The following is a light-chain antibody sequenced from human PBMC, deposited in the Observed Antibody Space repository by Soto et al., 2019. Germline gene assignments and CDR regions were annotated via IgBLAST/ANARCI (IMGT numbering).Light chain of an antibody. CDR3: SSYTSSNTYV. J-gene: IGLJ1*01. CDR2: EVS. CDR1: SSDVGDYNY. V-gene: IGLV2-14*01. Sequence: QSVLTQPASVSGSPGQSITISCTGTSSDVGDYNYVSWYQQFTGKAPKVMIFEVSHRASGVSNRFSGSKSDTTASLTISGLQAEDGADYYCSSYTSSNTYVFGTGTKVTVL.